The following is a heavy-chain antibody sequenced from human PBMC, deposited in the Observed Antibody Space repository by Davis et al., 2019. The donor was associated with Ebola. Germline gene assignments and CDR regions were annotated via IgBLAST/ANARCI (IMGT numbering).Heavy chain of an antibody. CDR3: ARGGEGFLEWLAWFDP. J-gene: IGHJ5*02. D-gene: IGHD3-3*01. CDR2: INAGNGNT. CDR1: GYTFTSYA. Sequence: AASVKVSCKASGYTFTSYAMHWVRQAPGQRLEWMGWINAGNGNTKYSQKFQGRVTITRDTSASTAYMELSSLRSEDTAVYYCARGGEGFLEWLAWFDPWGQGTLVTVSP. V-gene: IGHV1-3*01.